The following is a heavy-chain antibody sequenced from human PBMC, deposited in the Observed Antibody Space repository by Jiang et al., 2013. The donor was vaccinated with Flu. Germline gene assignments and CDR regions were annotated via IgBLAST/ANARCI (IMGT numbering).Heavy chain of an antibody. V-gene: IGHV3-21*01. J-gene: IGHJ6*02. CDR3: AREVGGDYGDYYYYGVDV. CDR2: ISSSSSYI. Sequence: SSISSSSSYIHYTDSLKGRFTISRDNAKNSLYLQMNSLRAEDTAVYYCAREVGGDYGDYYYYGVDVWGQGTTVTVSS. D-gene: IGHD4-17*01.